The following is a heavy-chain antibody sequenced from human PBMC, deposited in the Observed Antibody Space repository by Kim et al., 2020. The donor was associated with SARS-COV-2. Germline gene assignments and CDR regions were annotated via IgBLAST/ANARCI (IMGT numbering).Heavy chain of an antibody. Sequence: GSGGSTYYADSVKGRFTISRDNSKNTLYLQMNSLRAEDTAVYYCAKYFDYWGQGTLVTVSS. CDR2: GSGGST. CDR3: AKYFDY. J-gene: IGHJ4*02. V-gene: IGHV3-23*01.